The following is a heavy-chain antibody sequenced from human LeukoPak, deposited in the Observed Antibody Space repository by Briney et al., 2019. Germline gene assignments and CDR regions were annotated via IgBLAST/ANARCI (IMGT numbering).Heavy chain of an antibody. Sequence: GGSLRLSCAASGFTFSTYSMNWVRQAPGKRLEWVSSISSSSSTYIYYADSVKGRFTISRDNAKNSLYLQMNSLRAEDTAMYYCARDIGEWFGERWAFDDYWGQGTLVTVSS. D-gene: IGHD3-10*01. J-gene: IGHJ4*02. V-gene: IGHV3-21*01. CDR1: GFTFSTYS. CDR2: ISSSSSTYI. CDR3: ARDIGEWFGERWAFDDY.